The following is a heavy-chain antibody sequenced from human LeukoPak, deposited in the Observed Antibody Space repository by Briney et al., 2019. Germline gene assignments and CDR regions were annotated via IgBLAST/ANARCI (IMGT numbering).Heavy chain of an antibody. CDR1: GDSVSSNSAA. Sequence: SQTLSLTCAISGDSVSSNSAAWNWIRQSPSRGLEWLGSTYYRSKWYNDYAVSVKSRITINPDTSKNQFSLQLNSVTPEDTAVYYCARDRYCSSTSCKYYFDYWGQGTLVTVSS. D-gene: IGHD2-2*01. CDR3: ARDRYCSSTSCKYYFDY. J-gene: IGHJ4*02. CDR2: TYYRSKWYN. V-gene: IGHV6-1*01.